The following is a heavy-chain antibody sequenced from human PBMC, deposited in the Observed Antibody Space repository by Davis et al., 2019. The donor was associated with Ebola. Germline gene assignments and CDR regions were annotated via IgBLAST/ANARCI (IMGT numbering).Heavy chain of an antibody. D-gene: IGHD3-16*02. CDR3: ARDSDAKVYLVETDMYNWLDP. CDR1: GYTFTSNG. J-gene: IGHJ5*02. CDR2: ISVYNGKT. V-gene: IGHV1-18*04. Sequence: ASVKVSCKASGYTFTSNGISWVRQAPGQGLEWMGWISVYNGKTDYAPNFQGRVTVTTDTSTSTAYMELTSLTSDDTAVYYCARDSDAKVYLVETDMYNWLDPWGQGNLVTVSS.